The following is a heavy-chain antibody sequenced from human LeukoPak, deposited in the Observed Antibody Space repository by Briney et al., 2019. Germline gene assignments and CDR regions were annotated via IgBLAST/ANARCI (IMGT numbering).Heavy chain of an antibody. V-gene: IGHV1-2*02. Sequence: ASVKVSCKASGYTFTGYYMHWVRQAPGQGLEWMGWINPNSGGTNYAQKFQGRVTMTRDTSISTAYMEVRRLRSDDTAVYHCARGDDSSGYYDAFDIWGQGTMVTVSS. D-gene: IGHD3-22*01. CDR2: INPNSGGT. CDR1: GYTFTGYY. CDR3: ARGDDSSGYYDAFDI. J-gene: IGHJ3*02.